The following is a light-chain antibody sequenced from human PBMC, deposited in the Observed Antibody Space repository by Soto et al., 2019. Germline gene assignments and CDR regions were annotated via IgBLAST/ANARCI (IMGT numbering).Light chain of an antibody. CDR3: QQYGLSPYT. J-gene: IGKJ2*01. CDR2: GAS. V-gene: IGKV3-20*01. CDR1: QSVSASY. Sequence: EIVLTQSPDTLSLSPGERATLSCRASQSVSASYFAWYQHKPGQAPRLLIYGASSRATGIPDRFSGSGSGTDFTLTISRLEPEDFAVYYCQQYGLSPYTFGQGTKLEI.